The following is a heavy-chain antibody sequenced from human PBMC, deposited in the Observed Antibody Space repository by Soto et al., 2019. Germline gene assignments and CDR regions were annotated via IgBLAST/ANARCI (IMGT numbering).Heavy chain of an antibody. CDR1: GFTFRTYT. CDR2: IRGFSPYT. V-gene: IGHV3-21*01. Sequence: PGGSLRLSCISSGFTFRTYTMNWVRQAPGKGLERDSGIRGFSPYTFYAESAKGRFTISRDNAKNSLYLQMNSLRAEDTAVYYCARDRGYDAHDYYYNAMDVWGQGTTVTVSS. J-gene: IGHJ6*02. D-gene: IGHD3-10*01. CDR3: ARDRGYDAHDYYYNAMDV.